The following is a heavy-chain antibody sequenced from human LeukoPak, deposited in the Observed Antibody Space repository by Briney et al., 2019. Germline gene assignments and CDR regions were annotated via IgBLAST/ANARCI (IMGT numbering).Heavy chain of an antibody. Sequence: PGGSLRLSCAASGFTVSSNYMSWVRQAPGKGLEWVSVIYSRGSTYYADSVKGRFTISRDNSKNTLYLQMTSLRGEDTAVYYCARTNSGWYGWFDPWGQGTLVTVSS. CDR3: ARTNSGWYGWFDP. CDR2: IYSRGST. V-gene: IGHV3-66*01. CDR1: GFTVSSNY. J-gene: IGHJ5*02. D-gene: IGHD6-19*01.